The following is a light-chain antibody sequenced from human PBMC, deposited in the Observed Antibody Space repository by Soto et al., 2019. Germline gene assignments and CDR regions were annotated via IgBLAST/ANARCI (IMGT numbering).Light chain of an antibody. J-gene: IGKJ5*01. CDR1: QSVSSN. CDR2: GAS. Sequence: IVLTQSPATLSASAGERATLSCGASQSVSSNLAWHQQRPGQAPRLLIYGASTRATGVPARFSGGGSGTEFTLTITSLQSEDFAVYYCQQYNNWPPITFGQGTRLEI. CDR3: QQYNNWPPIT. V-gene: IGKV3D-15*01.